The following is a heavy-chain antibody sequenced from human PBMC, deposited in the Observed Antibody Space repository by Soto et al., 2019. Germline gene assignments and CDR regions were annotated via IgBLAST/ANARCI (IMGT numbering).Heavy chain of an antibody. Sequence: TSETLSLTCTVSGGSISSSSYYWGWIRQPPGKGLEWIASIYYSGSTYYNPSLKSRVTISVDTSKNQFSLKLSSVTAADTAVYYCARHGITMVRGVIITDGWFDPWVQGPLVNVSP. CDR3: ARHGITMVRGVIITDGWFDP. CDR2: IYYSGST. V-gene: IGHV4-39*01. CDR1: GGSISSSSYY. D-gene: IGHD3-10*01. J-gene: IGHJ5*02.